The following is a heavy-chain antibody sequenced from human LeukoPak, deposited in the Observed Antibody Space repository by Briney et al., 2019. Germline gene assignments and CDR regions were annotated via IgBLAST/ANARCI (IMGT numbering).Heavy chain of an antibody. CDR1: GGSISSYY. CDR2: IYYSGST. J-gene: IGHJ6*03. D-gene: IGHD5-18*01. CDR3: ARAQNRYSYGYYYYYMDV. Sequence: SETLSLTCTVSGGSISSYYWSWIRRPPGKGLEWIGYIYYSGSTNYNPSLKSRVTISVDTSKNQFSLKLSSVTAADTAVYYCARAQNRYSYGYYYYYMDVWGKGTTVTVSS. V-gene: IGHV4-59*01.